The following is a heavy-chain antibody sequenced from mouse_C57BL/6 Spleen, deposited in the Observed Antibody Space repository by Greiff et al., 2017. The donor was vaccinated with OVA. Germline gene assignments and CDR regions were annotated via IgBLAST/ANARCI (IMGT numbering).Heavy chain of an antibody. J-gene: IGHJ4*01. CDR2: ISSGGSYT. CDR1: GFTFSSYG. CDR3: AGHEDSSGYVLYALDY. V-gene: IGHV5-6*01. D-gene: IGHD3-2*02. Sequence: EVQVVESGGDLVKPGGSLKLSCAASGFTFSSYGMSWVRQTPDKRLEWVGTISSGGSYTYYPDSVKGRFTISGDNATNTLYLQMSSLKSEDTAMYYCAGHEDSSGYVLYALDYWGQGTSVTVSS.